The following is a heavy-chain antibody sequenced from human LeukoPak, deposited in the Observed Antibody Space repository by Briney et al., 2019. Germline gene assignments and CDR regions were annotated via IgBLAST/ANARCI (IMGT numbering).Heavy chain of an antibody. CDR1: GYSLTSYW. V-gene: IGHV5-51*01. CDR2: IYPGDSDT. CDR3: ARQTNTAMVEP. J-gene: IGHJ5*02. Sequence: GESLKISCKGSGYSLTSYWIGWVRQMPGKGLEWMGIIYPGDSDTRYSPSFQGQATISADKSISTVYLQWSSLKASDTAMYYCARQTNTAMVEPWGQGTLVTVSS. D-gene: IGHD5-18*01.